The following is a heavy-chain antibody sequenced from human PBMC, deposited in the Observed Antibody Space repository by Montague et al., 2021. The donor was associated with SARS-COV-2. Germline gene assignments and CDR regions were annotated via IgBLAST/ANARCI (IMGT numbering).Heavy chain of an antibody. V-gene: IGHV4-39*01. CDR1: GGSISSSTYY. CDR2: IYYSGST. Sequence: SETLSLTCTVSGGSISSSTYYWGWIRQPPGQGLEWIGSIYYSGSTYYNPSLKIRVTISVDTSKKQFSLKLSSATAADTSVYSCARQPRNYYVSGSDWALGDYWGQGTLVTVSS. CDR3: ARQPRNYYVSGSDWALGDY. D-gene: IGHD3-10*01. J-gene: IGHJ4*02.